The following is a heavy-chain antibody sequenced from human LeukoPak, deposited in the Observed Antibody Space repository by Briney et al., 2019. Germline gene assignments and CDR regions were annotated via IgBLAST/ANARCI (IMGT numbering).Heavy chain of an antibody. D-gene: IGHD6-6*01. CDR1: GYTFTDYY. V-gene: IGHV1-2*02. Sequence: GASVKVSCKASGYTFTDYYMHWVRQAPGQGLEWMGWINPNSGGTKFAQKFQGRVAMTRDTSISTAYLELGSLRSDDTAVYFCARARWQLVPYFDSWGQGTLVTVSS. J-gene: IGHJ4*02. CDR2: INPNSGGT. CDR3: ARARWQLVPYFDS.